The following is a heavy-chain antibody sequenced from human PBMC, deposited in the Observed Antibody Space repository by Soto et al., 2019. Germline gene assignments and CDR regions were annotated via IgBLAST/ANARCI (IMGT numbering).Heavy chain of an antibody. CDR2: ISGSGSST. CDR3: AKDSGYEKRLRGVGY. Sequence: GGSLRLSCAASGFTFSSYAMSWVRQAPGKGLEWVSAISGSGSSTYYADSGKGRFTISRDNSKNTLYLQMNSLRAEDTAVYYCAKDSGYEKRLRGVGYWGQGTLVTVSS. D-gene: IGHD5-12*01. J-gene: IGHJ4*02. CDR1: GFTFSSYA. V-gene: IGHV3-23*01.